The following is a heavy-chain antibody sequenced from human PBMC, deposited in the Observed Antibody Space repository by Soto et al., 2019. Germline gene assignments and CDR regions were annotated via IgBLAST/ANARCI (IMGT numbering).Heavy chain of an antibody. CDR3: ARAFFYSSSSYYPHYYGMDV. Sequence: QVQLQGSGPGLVKPSQTLSLTCTVSGGSISSGGYYWSWIRQHPGKGLEWIGYIYYSGSTYYNPSLKSRVTISVDTSKNQFSLKLSSVTAADTAVYYCARAFFYSSSSYYPHYYGMDVWGQGTTVTVSS. D-gene: IGHD6-6*01. J-gene: IGHJ6*02. CDR2: IYYSGST. CDR1: GGSISSGGYY. V-gene: IGHV4-31*03.